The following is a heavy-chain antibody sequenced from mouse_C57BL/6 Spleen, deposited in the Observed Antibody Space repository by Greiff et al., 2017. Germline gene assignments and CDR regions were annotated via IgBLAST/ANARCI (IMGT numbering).Heavy chain of an antibody. Sequence: EVQLQQSGPVLVKPGASVKMSCKASGYTFTDYYMNWVKQSHGKSLEWIGVINPYNGGTSYNQKFKGKATLTVDKSSSTAYMELNSLTSEDSAVYYCERRSYAMDYWGQGTSVTVSS. J-gene: IGHJ4*01. V-gene: IGHV1-19*01. CDR2: INPYNGGT. CDR1: GYTFTDYY. CDR3: ERRSYAMDY.